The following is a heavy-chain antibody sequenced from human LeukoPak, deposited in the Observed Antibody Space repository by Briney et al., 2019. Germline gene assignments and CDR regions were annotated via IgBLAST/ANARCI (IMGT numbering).Heavy chain of an antibody. V-gene: IGHV3-30*03. D-gene: IGHD1-7*01. J-gene: IGHJ6*02. CDR3: AITGTTYRYYGMDV. CDR1: GFTFSSYG. CDR2: ISNDGSNK. Sequence: GRSLRLSCAASGFTFSSYGMHWVRQAPGKGLEWVAVISNDGSNKYYADSVKGRFTISRDNSKNTLYLQMNSLRAEDTAVYYRAITGTTYRYYGMDVWGQGTTVTVSS.